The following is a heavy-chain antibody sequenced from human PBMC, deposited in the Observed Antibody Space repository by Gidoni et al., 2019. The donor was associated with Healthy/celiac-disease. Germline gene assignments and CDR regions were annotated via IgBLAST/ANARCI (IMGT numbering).Heavy chain of an antibody. CDR2: INPSGGST. CDR1: GYTFTSYY. D-gene: IGHD3-10*01. V-gene: IGHV1-46*01. CDR3: ARVARRGTPHGSGSYYWRSQSEKYYFDY. Sequence: QVQLVQSGAEVKKPGASVKVSCKASGYTFTSYYMHWVRQAPGQGLEWMGIINPSGGSTSYAQKFQGRVTMTRDTSTSTVYMELSSLRSEDTAVYYCARVARRGTPHGSGSYYWRSQSEKYYFDYWGQGTLVTVSS. J-gene: IGHJ4*02.